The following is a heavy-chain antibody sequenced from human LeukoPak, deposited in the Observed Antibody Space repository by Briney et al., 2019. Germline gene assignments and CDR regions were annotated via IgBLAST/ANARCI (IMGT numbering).Heavy chain of an antibody. V-gene: IGHV3-23*01. Sequence: YPGGSLRLSCAASGFTFSSYAMSWVRQAPGKGLEWVSAISGSGGSTYYADSVKGRFTISRDNSKNTLYLQMNSLRAEDTAVYYCAKGYGSYFLGAFDYWGQGTLVTVSS. CDR2: ISGSGGST. J-gene: IGHJ4*02. CDR3: AKGYGSYFLGAFDY. D-gene: IGHD1-26*01. CDR1: GFTFSSYA.